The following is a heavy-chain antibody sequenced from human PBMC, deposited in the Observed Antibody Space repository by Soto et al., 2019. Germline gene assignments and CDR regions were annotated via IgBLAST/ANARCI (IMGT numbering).Heavy chain of an antibody. CDR1: GGTFSSYA. V-gene: IGHV1-69*13. Sequence: SVKVSCKASGGTFSSYAINSVRQAPAQGLEWMGWIIPIFRTANYAQKFQGTVTITADESTSTPYMDLSSLRSEDRAVYYCARDAYSSSWYGMDVWGQGTTVTVS. J-gene: IGHJ6*02. D-gene: IGHD6-13*01. CDR3: ARDAYSSSWYGMDV. CDR2: IIPIFRTA.